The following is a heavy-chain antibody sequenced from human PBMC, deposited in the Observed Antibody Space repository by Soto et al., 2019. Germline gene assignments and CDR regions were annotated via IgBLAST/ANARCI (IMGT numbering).Heavy chain of an antibody. CDR3: ARGDGDYNDGNGYLGRH. CDR1: GFTFSSYW. V-gene: IGHV3-74*01. D-gene: IGHD3-22*01. J-gene: IGHJ4*02. CDR2: INSDGSRT. Sequence: EVQLVESGGGLVQPGGSLRLSCAASGFTFSSYWMHWVRQAPGKGLVWVSRINSDGSRTSYADSAKGRFTISRDNAKTTLYLQMNSLRAEDTAVYYCARGDGDYNDGNGYLGRHWGQGTLVTVSS.